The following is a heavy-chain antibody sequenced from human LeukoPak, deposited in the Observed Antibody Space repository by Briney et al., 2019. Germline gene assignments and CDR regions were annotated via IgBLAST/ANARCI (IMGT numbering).Heavy chain of an antibody. Sequence: SGGSLRLSCAASEFTFSGSAMHWVRQASGKGLEWVGRIRSKTNSYATAYAASVRGRFTIFRDDSKNTAYLQMNSLKTEDTAVYYCAMGPVYPDSYFQHWGQGTLVTVSS. D-gene: IGHD1-14*01. CDR1: EFTFSGSA. V-gene: IGHV3-73*01. CDR2: IRSKTNSYAT. J-gene: IGHJ1*01. CDR3: AMGPVYPDSYFQH.